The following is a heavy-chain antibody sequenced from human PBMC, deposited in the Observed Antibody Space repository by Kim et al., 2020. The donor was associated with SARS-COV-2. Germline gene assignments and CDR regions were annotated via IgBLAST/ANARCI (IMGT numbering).Heavy chain of an antibody. CDR2: ISWDGGST. Sequence: GGSLRLSCAASGFTFDDYTMHWVRQAPGKGLEWVSLISWDGGSTYYADSVKGRFTISRDNSKNSLYLQMNSLRTEDTALYYCAKDIGARYEFWSGYYDVWGQGTTVTVSS. D-gene: IGHD3-3*01. V-gene: IGHV3-43*01. J-gene: IGHJ6*02. CDR1: GFTFDDYT. CDR3: AKDIGARYEFWSGYYDV.